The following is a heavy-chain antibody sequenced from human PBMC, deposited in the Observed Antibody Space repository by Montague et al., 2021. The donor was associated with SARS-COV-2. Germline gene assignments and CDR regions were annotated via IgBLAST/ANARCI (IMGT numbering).Heavy chain of an antibody. CDR3: ARKVVLADCFDF. CDR1: GGSFNYFY. Sequence: SETLSLTCSVSGGSFNYFYWSWIRQSPGKGLEWIGYISSTWSTNYTPSFKIRFTISVDPSETQFSLTVTSVTAAVTAVSYCARKVVLADCFDFWGHGTLVTVSS. J-gene: IGHJ4*01. V-gene: IGHV4-59*01. CDR2: ISSTWST. D-gene: IGHD2-15*01.